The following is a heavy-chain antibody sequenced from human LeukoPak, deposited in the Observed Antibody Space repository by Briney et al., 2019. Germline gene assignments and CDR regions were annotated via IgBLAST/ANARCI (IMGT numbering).Heavy chain of an antibody. J-gene: IGHJ4*02. Sequence: ASVKVSCKASGYTFTRNGFSWVRQAPGQGLEWMGWISGYNGDTKYAQKLQGRVTMTTDTSTSTAYMELRSLRSDDTAVYYCARQTLWNLPYFDYWGQGTLVTVSS. CDR2: ISGYNGDT. CDR3: ARQTLWNLPYFDY. CDR1: GYTFTRNG. D-gene: IGHD1-1*01. V-gene: IGHV1-18*01.